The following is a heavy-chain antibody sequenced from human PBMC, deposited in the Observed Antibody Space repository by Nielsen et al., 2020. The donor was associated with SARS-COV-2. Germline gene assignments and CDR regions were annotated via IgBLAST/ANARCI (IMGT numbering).Heavy chain of an antibody. V-gene: IGHV3-30*18. CDR3: AKSNVVRGIIGYYFEY. J-gene: IGHJ4*02. D-gene: IGHD3-10*01. Sequence: GGSLRLSCAASGFTFSSFGMYWVRQAPGKGLEWVAAISFDGSNTYYADSVKGRFTISRDNFKNTLYLQMNSLRTEDTAVYYCAKSNVVRGIIGYYFEYWGRGTAVNVSS. CDR1: GFTFSSFG. CDR2: ISFDGSNT.